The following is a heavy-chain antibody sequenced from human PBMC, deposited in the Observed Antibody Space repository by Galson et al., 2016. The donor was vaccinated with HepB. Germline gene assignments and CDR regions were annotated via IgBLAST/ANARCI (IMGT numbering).Heavy chain of an antibody. J-gene: IGHJ4*02. D-gene: IGHD2-2*01. CDR2: IDWADGK. CDR3: ARIQTAYCSSTSCYALDF. V-gene: IGHV2-70*11. Sequence: PALVKPPQTLTLTCTFSGFSLSTGGMGLSWIRQPPGKALEWLARIDWADGKYYSTSLKTRLTISKDTSKNQVVLRMTNMDPVDTATYYCARIQTAYCSSTSCYALDFWGQGTLVTVSS. CDR1: GFSLSTGGMG.